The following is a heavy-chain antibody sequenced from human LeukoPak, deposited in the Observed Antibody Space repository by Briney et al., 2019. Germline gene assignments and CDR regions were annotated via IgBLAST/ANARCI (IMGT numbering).Heavy chain of an antibody. Sequence: PSQTLSLTCTVSGGSINSGNYYWSWIRQPAGKGLEWIGRIYTSGSTNYNPSLKSRVTISVDTSKNQFSLKLSSVTAADTAVYYCARGPPPDFDYWGQGTLVTVSS. CDR3: ARGPPPDFDY. V-gene: IGHV4-61*02. CDR2: IYTSGST. J-gene: IGHJ4*02. CDR1: GGSINSGNYY.